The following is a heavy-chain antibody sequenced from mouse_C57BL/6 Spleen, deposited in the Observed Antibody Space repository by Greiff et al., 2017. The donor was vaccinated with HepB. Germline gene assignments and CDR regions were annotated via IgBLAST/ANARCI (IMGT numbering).Heavy chain of an antibody. CDR2: IYPGNSDT. J-gene: IGHJ2*01. D-gene: IGHD1-1*01. Sequence: DVQLVESGTVLARPGASVKMSCKTSGYTFTSYWMHWVKQRPGQGLEWIGAIYPGNSDTSYNQKFKGKAKLTAVTAASTAYMELSSLTNEDSAVYYCTREGTTVVASFDYWGQGTTLTVSS. V-gene: IGHV1-5*01. CDR3: TREGTTVVASFDY. CDR1: GYTFTSYW.